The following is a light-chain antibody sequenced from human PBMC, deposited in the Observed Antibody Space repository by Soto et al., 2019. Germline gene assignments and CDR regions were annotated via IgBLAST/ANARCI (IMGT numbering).Light chain of an antibody. CDR1: QTVRNN. Sequence: EFVLTQSPGTLSLSPGERATLSCRASQTVRNNYLAWYQQKPGQAPRLLIYAASTRASGIPARFSGSGSGTEFTLAISGLKSEDFADYYCQQYNNWPWTFGQGTKVDIK. V-gene: IGKV3-15*01. CDR3: QQYNNWPWT. J-gene: IGKJ1*01. CDR2: AAS.